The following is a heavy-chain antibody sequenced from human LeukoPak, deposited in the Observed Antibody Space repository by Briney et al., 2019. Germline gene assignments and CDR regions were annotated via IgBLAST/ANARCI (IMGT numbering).Heavy chain of an antibody. V-gene: IGHV4-59*01. J-gene: IGHJ5*02. CDR2: IYYSEST. D-gene: IGHD3-22*01. CDR1: GGSISSYY. CDR3: ARNVLYYYDSSGYYRHGNWFDP. Sequence: SETLSLTCTVSGGSISSYYWSWIRQPPGKGLEWIGYIYYSESTNYNPSLKSRVTISVDTSKNQFSLKLSSVTAADTAVCYCARNVLYYYDSSGYYRHGNWFDPWGQGTLVTVSS.